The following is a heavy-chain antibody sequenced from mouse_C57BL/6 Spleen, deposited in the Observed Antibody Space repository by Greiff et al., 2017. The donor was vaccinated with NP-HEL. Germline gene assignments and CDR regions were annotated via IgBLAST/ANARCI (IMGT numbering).Heavy chain of an antibody. CDR2: INPSNGGT. D-gene: IGHD1-1*01. V-gene: IGHV1-53*01. J-gene: IGHJ1*03. CDR3: ARSVAIITTVGYFDV. Sequence: QVQLQQPGTELVKPGASVKLSCKASGYTFTSYWMHWVKQRPGQGLEWIGNINPSNGGTNYNEKFKSKATLTVDKSSSTAYMQLSSLTYEDSAVYYCARSVAIITTVGYFDVWGTGTTVTVSS. CDR1: GYTFTSYW.